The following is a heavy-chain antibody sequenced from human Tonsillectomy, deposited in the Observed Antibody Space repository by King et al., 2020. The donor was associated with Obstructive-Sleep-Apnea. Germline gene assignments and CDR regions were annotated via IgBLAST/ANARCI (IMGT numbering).Heavy chain of an antibody. D-gene: IGHD4-17*01. CDR2: IKSDGIST. CDR1: GFTLRRYW. Sequence: VQLVQSGGGLVQPGGSLRLSCAASGFTLRRYWMHWVRQAPGKGLVWVSGIKSDGISTNYADSVKGRFTISRDNATNTLYLQMNSLRAEDTAIYYCARELYGDYGVDYWGQGTLVTVSS. CDR3: ARELYGDYGVDY. J-gene: IGHJ4*02. V-gene: IGHV3-74*01.